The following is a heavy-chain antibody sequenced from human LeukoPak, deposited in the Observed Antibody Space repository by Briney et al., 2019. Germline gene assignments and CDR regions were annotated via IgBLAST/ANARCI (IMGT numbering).Heavy chain of an antibody. CDR3: ARLFSYYDLWSGLDY. Sequence: SETLSLTCTVSGGSISSYYWSWIRQPPGRGLEWIGYIYYSGSTNYNPSLKSRVTISVDTSKNQFSLKLSSVTAADTAVYYCARLFSYYDLWSGLDYWGQGTLVTVSS. J-gene: IGHJ4*02. CDR1: GGSISSYY. CDR2: IYYSGST. D-gene: IGHD3-3*01. V-gene: IGHV4-59*01.